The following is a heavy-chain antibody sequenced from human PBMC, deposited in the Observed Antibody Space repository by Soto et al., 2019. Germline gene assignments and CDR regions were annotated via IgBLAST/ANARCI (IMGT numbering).Heavy chain of an antibody. CDR3: ARQRMVVITHFDY. CDR2: IYYSGST. D-gene: IGHD3-22*01. CDR1: GGSISSGGYY. J-gene: IGHJ4*02. V-gene: IGHV4-31*03. Sequence: VQLQESGPGLVKPSQTLSLTCTVSGGSISSGGYYWSWIRQHPGKGLEWIGYIYYSGSTYYNPSLKSRVTISVDTSKNQFSLKRSSVTAADTAVYYCARQRMVVITHFDYWGQGTLVTVSS.